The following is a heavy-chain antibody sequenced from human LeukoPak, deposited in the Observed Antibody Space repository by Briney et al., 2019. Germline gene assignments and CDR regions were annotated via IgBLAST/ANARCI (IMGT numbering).Heavy chain of an antibody. CDR2: IYHSGST. D-gene: IGHD6-13*01. V-gene: IGHV4-30-2*01. CDR3: AREGIGFDY. CDR1: GGSISSGGYS. J-gene: IGHJ4*02. Sequence: SQTLSPTCAVSGGSISSGGYSWSWIRQPPGKGLEWIGYIYHSGSTYYNPSLKSRVTISVDRSKNQFSLKLSSVTAADTAVYYCAREGIGFDYWGQGTLVTVSS.